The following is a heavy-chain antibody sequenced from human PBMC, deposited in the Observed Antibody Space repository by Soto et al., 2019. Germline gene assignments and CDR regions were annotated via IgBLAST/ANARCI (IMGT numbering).Heavy chain of an antibody. V-gene: IGHV1-69*12. CDR2: IIPTFGTV. J-gene: IGHJ3*02. CDR3: AAIRGEYRLGGAIDI. D-gene: IGHD3-16*01. Sequence: QVHLVQSGAELKKPGSSVKLSCKTSGGTLTNHAIIWVRQAPGQRLLWMGGIIPTFGTVNYSLKFQVRLTITADENTGTASMELTYLRPEDTAVYYCAAIRGEYRLGGAIDIWGQGTVVTVSA. CDR1: GGTLTNHA.